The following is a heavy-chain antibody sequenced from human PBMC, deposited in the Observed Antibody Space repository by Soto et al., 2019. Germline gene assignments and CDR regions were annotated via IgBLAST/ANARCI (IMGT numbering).Heavy chain of an antibody. CDR3: ARERYDSSVYYYVREEWYFDY. Sequence: QVQLVQSGAEVKKPGSSVKVSCKASGGTFSSYAISWVRQAPGQGLEWMGGIIPIFGTANYAQKFQGRVTITADESMSTAYMELSSLRSEDTAVYYCARERYDSSVYYYVREEWYFDYWGQGTLVTVSS. V-gene: IGHV1-69*01. CDR2: IIPIFGTA. D-gene: IGHD3-22*01. CDR1: GGTFSSYA. J-gene: IGHJ4*02.